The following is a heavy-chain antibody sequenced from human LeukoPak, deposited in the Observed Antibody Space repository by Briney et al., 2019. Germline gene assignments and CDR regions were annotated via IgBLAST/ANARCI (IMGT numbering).Heavy chain of an antibody. CDR2: IYHSGST. CDR3: ARTRIVGATYYFDY. V-gene: IGHV4-30-2*01. D-gene: IGHD1-26*01. Sequence: SQTLSLTCTVSGGSISSGGYYWSWIRQPPGKGLEWIGYIYHSGSTYYNPSLKSRVTISVDRSKNQFSLKLSSVAAADTAVYYCARTRIVGATYYFDYWGQGTLVTVSS. J-gene: IGHJ4*02. CDR1: GGSISSGGYY.